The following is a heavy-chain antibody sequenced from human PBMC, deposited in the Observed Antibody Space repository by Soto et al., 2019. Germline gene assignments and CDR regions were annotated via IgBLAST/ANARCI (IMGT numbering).Heavy chain of an antibody. CDR2: ISSSSSTI. Sequence: GGSLRLSCAASGFIFSTYSMNWVRQAPGKGLEWVSYISSSSSTIYYADSVKGRFTISRDNAKNSLYLQMNSLRDEDTAVYYCASQGWGWDAIIARYWGQGTLVTVSS. V-gene: IGHV3-48*02. CDR1: GFIFSTYS. D-gene: IGHD2-8*01. CDR3: ASQGWGWDAIIARY. J-gene: IGHJ4*02.